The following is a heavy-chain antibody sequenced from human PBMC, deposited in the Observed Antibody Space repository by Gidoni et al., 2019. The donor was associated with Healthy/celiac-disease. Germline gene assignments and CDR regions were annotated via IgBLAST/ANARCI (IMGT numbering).Heavy chain of an antibody. V-gene: IGHV3-30*04. J-gene: IGHJ4*02. CDR3: ASGGEIGNYFDY. CDR2: ISYDGSNK. Sequence: QVQLVESGGGVVQPGRSLRLSCAASGFTFSSYAMHWVRQAPGKGLEWVAVISYDGSNKYYADSVKGRFTISRDNSKNTLYLQMNSLRAEDTAVYYCASGGEIGNYFDYWGQGTLVTVSS. CDR1: GFTFSSYA. D-gene: IGHD3-10*01.